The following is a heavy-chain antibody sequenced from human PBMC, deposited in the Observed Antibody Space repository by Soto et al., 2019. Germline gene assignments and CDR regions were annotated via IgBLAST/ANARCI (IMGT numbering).Heavy chain of an antibody. Sequence: KPSETLSLTCAVYGGSFSGYYWSWIRQPPGKGLEWIGEINHSGSTNYNPSLKSRVTISVDTSKNQFSLKLSSVTAADTAVYYCARGLVAGAAAGPGNWFDPWGQGTLVTVSS. CDR3: ARGLVAGAAAGPGNWFDP. CDR1: GGSFSGYY. D-gene: IGHD6-13*01. CDR2: INHSGST. V-gene: IGHV4-34*01. J-gene: IGHJ5*02.